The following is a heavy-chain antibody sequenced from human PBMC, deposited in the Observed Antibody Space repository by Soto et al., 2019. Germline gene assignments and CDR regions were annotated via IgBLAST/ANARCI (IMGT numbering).Heavy chain of an antibody. Sequence: EVQLVESGGGLVKPGGSLRLSCAASGFTFSSYSMNWVRQAPGKGLEWVSSISSSSSYIYYADSVKGRFTISRDNAKNSLYLQMNSLSAEDTAVYYCARDQPGYSYGYGLGYWGQGTLVPVSS. CDR1: GFTFSSYS. V-gene: IGHV3-21*01. CDR3: ARDQPGYSYGYGLGY. CDR2: ISSSSSYI. J-gene: IGHJ4*02. D-gene: IGHD5-18*01.